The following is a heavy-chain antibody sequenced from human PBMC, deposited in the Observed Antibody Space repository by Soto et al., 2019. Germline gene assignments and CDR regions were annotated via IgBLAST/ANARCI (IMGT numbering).Heavy chain of an antibody. CDR1: GFTFSSYA. CDR3: AKAISGYNAPLDH. D-gene: IGHD5-12*01. Sequence: PGGSLRLSCAASGFTFSSYAMSWVRQAPGKGLEWVSVISGSDSSTYYADSVKGRFTISRDNSKNTLYVQMNSLRAEDTAVYYCAKAISGYNAPLDHWGQGTRVTAPQ. V-gene: IGHV3-23*01. CDR2: ISGSDSST. J-gene: IGHJ4*02.